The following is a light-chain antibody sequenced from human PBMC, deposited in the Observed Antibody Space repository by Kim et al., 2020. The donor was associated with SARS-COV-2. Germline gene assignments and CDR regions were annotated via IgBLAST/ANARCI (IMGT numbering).Light chain of an antibody. CDR2: QDT. V-gene: IGLV3-1*01. Sequence: SVSPGQTASITCAGDKLVDKGACCNQQKAGQSPVLVMYQDTKRPSGIPERFSGSNSGNTATLTISGTQAMDEADYYCQAWDSSTVVFGGGTKLTVL. CDR3: QAWDSSTVV. CDR1: KLVDKG. J-gene: IGLJ2*01.